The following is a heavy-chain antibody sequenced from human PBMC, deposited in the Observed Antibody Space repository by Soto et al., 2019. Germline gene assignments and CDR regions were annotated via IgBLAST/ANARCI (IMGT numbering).Heavy chain of an antibody. CDR1: GYTFPSYG. V-gene: IGHV1-18*01. D-gene: IGHD3-16*01. J-gene: IGHJ5*02. CDR3: ARGWGSRYSTWFDP. Sequence: QGQLVQAGAEVKKPGASVKVSCKASGYTFPSYGLSWVRPSPGQGLEWMGWISAYNGNTNYAQKLQGRVTMTTDTSTSTADMELRSLRSDDTAVYYCARGWGSRYSTWFDPWGQGTLVTVSS. CDR2: ISAYNGNT.